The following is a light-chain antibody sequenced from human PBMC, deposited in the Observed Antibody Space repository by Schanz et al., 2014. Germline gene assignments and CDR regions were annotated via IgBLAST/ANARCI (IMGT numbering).Light chain of an antibody. Sequence: QSALIQPPSVSGSPGQSITISCTGTSSDVGGYNYVSWYQQHPGKAPKLMIYEVSKRPSGVPDRFSGSKSGNTASLTVSGLQAEDEADYYCSSYTSSNTGVFGGGTKVTVL. CDR2: EVS. CDR1: SSDVGGYNY. CDR3: SSYTSSNTGV. J-gene: IGLJ3*02. V-gene: IGLV2-8*01.